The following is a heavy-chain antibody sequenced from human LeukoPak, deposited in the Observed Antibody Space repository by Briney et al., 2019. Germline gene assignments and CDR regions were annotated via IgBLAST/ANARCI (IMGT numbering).Heavy chain of an antibody. CDR2: VKPKSGDS. V-gene: IGHV1-2*06. D-gene: IGHD2-8*01. CDR3: ARDRGVPGPGNALDI. J-gene: IGHJ3*02. Sequence: ASVRVSCKASGYTCTNYHMHWVGQAPGQGLEWLGLVKPKSGDSDFVQKFRGRVAVTTDVSTTTIHMELSNLRSDDTAVYYCARDRGVPGPGNALDIWGQGTMVTVSS. CDR1: GYTCTNYH.